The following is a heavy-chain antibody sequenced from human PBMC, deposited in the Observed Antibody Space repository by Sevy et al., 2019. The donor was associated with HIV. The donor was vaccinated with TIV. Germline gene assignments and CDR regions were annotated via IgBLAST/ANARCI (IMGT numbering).Heavy chain of an antibody. V-gene: IGHV3-33*06. J-gene: IGHJ5*02. CDR1: GFTFSNYG. CDR3: AKTFAIFGVLMSPDFDP. CDR2: IWSDGSYK. D-gene: IGHD3-3*01. Sequence: GGSLRLSCAASGFTFSNYGMHWVRQAPGKGLEWVAVIWSDGSYKYYADSVKGRFTISRDNTKSTLYLQMNSLGAEDTSVYYCAKTFAIFGVLMSPDFDPWGQGTLVTVSS.